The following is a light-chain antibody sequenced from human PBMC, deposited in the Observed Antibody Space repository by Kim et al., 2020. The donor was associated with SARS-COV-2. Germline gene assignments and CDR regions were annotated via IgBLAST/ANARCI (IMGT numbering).Light chain of an antibody. CDR2: GAS. CDR3: QQYGDSPRT. CDR1: QTVSSSY. Sequence: SPGERATLSCRASQTVSSSYLAWYQQKPGQAPRLLIYGASSRATAIPERFSGSGSGTDFTLTISRLEPEDFAVYFCQQYGDSPRTFGQGTKVDIK. V-gene: IGKV3-20*01. J-gene: IGKJ1*01.